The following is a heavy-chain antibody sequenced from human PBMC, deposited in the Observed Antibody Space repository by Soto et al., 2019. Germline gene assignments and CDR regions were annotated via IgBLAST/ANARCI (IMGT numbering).Heavy chain of an antibody. CDR1: GGTFSSYA. J-gene: IGHJ5*02. Sequence: QVQLVQSGAEVKKPGSSVKVSCKASGGTFSSYAISWVRQAPGQGLEWMGGIIPIFGTANYAQQFQGRVTITADESTSTASLGLSSLSSEDTAVYYCARIPMIPGVTHNWFDPCGQGTLVTGSS. V-gene: IGHV1-69*01. CDR3: ARIPMIPGVTHNWFDP. CDR2: IIPIFGTA. D-gene: IGHD3-10*01.